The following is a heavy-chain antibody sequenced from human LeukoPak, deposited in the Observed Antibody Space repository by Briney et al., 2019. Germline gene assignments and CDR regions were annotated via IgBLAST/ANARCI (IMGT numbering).Heavy chain of an antibody. CDR1: GGSFSGYY. V-gene: IGHV4-34*01. CDR2: INHSGST. CDR3: ARGQTRLGVAVTTIDY. D-gene: IGHD4-17*01. J-gene: IGHJ4*02. Sequence: SGTLSLTCAVSGGSFSGYYWSWIRQPPGKGLEWIGEINHSGSTNYNPSLKSRVTISVDTSKNQFSLKLRSVTAADTAVYYCARGQTRLGVAVTTIDYWGQGTLVTVSS.